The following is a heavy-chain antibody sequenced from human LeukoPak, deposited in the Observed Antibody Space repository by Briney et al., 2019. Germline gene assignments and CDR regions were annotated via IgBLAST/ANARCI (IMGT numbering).Heavy chain of an antibody. CDR1: GYTFTGYY. Sequence: ASVTVSCKPSGYTFTGYYMHWVRPAPGQGLAWMGWINPNSGGTNYAQKFQGRVTMTRDTSISTAYMELSRLRSDDTAVYYCARERFLEWSDAFDIWGQGTMVTVSS. CDR3: ARERFLEWSDAFDI. CDR2: INPNSGGT. D-gene: IGHD3-3*01. J-gene: IGHJ3*02. V-gene: IGHV1-2*02.